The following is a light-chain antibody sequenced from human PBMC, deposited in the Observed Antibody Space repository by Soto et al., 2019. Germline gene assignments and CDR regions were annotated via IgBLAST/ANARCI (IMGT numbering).Light chain of an antibody. CDR2: DVS. J-gene: IGKJ5*01. Sequence: EIVMTQSPATLSVSPGERATLSCRAGQGVTTNFAWYQQKSGQSPRLLIYDVSIRATGVPARFSGTGSETDFTLTTSGLQSEDSAVYFCQQYNNWPFSFGQGTRVEIK. CDR3: QQYNNWPFS. V-gene: IGKV3-15*01. CDR1: QGVTTN.